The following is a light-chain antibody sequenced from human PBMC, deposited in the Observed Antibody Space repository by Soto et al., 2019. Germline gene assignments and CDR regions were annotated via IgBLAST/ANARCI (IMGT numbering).Light chain of an antibody. CDR1: SSGIGTYNY. CDR2: EVN. CDR3: CSFTTTSTWL. V-gene: IGLV2-14*01. Sequence: QSALTQPASVSGSPGQSITISCSETSSGIGTYNYVSWYQHHPGKVPKLIIYEVNNRPSGVSTRFSGSKSGKTASLTISGLQAEDEADYYCCSFTTTSTWLFDGGTQLTVL. J-gene: IGLJ3*02.